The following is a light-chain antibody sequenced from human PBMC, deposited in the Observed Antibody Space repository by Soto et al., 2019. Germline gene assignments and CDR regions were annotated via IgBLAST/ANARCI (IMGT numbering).Light chain of an antibody. V-gene: IGKV3-11*01. Sequence: EIVLTQSPATLSLSPGERATLSCRASQSVSSYLAWYQQKPGQAPRLLIYDASNRATGIPARFSGSGSGTDFTLTISSLEPEDLAVYYCHQRNNWMFTFGPGTKVDIK. CDR2: DAS. CDR3: HQRNNWMFT. CDR1: QSVSSY. J-gene: IGKJ3*01.